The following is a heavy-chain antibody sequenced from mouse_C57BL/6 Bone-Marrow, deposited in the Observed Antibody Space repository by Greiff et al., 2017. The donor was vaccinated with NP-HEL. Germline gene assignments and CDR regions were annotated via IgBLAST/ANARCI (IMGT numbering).Heavy chain of an antibody. D-gene: IGHD2-4*01. V-gene: IGHV1-50*01. J-gene: IGHJ3*01. Sequence: VQLQQPGAELVKPGASVKLSCKASGYTFTSYWMQWVKQRPGQGLEWIGEIDPSDSYTNYNQQFKGKATLTVDTSSSTAYMQLSSLTSEDSAVYYCAREGVYDYDGVAYWGQGTLVTVSA. CDR1: GYTFTSYW. CDR2: IDPSDSYT. CDR3: AREGVYDYDGVAY.